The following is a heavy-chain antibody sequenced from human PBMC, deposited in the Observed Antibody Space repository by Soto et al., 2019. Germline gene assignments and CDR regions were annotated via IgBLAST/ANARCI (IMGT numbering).Heavy chain of an antibody. J-gene: IGHJ4*02. Sequence: SETLSLTCTVSGGSISSGGYYWSWIRQHPGKGLEWIGYIYYSGSTYYNPSLKSRVTISVDTSKNQFSLKLSSVTAADTAVYYRARARWYEWHYDSSGYYAPHFDYWGQGTLVTVSS. D-gene: IGHD3-22*01. V-gene: IGHV4-31*03. CDR2: IYYSGST. CDR3: ARARWYEWHYDSSGYYAPHFDY. CDR1: GGSISSGGYY.